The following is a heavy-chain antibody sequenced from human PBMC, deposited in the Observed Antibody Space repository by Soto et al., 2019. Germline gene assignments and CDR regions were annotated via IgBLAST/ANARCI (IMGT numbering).Heavy chain of an antibody. CDR2: IKQDGSEK. CDR1: GFTFSSYW. Sequence: PGGSLRLSCAASGFTFSSYWMSWVRQAPGKGLERVANIKQDGSEKYYVDSVKGRFTISRDNAKNSLYLQMNSLRAEDTAVYYCASQPVGRYFDWLFDYWGQGTLGTVS. J-gene: IGHJ4*02. CDR3: ASQPVGRYFDWLFDY. V-gene: IGHV3-7*01. D-gene: IGHD3-9*01.